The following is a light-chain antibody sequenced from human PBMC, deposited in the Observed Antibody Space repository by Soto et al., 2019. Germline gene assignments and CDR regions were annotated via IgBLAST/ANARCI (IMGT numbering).Light chain of an antibody. CDR3: ISYTTISTYV. J-gene: IGLJ1*01. Sequence: QSALTQPASVSGSPGQSIAISCTGTSCDVGSYNYVSWYQHHPGKAPKVMIYDVSSRPSGVSNRFSGSKSGNTASLTISGLQAEDEADYYCISYTTISTYVFGTGTKVTV. CDR1: SCDVGSYNY. V-gene: IGLV2-14*03. CDR2: DVS.